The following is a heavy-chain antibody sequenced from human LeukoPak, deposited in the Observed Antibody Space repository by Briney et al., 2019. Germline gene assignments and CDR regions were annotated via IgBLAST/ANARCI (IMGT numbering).Heavy chain of an antibody. V-gene: IGHV4-59*08. CDR1: GGSMSSYY. D-gene: IGHD2-15*01. J-gene: IGHJ6*02. Sequence: SETLSLTCAVSGGSMSSYYWSWIRQPPGKGLEWIGYIFYSGSTNYNPSLKSRATISVDTSKNQFSLKLSSVTAADTAVYYCARILDCSSSSCSYGMDVWGQGTTVTVPS. CDR2: IFYSGST. CDR3: ARILDCSSSSCSYGMDV.